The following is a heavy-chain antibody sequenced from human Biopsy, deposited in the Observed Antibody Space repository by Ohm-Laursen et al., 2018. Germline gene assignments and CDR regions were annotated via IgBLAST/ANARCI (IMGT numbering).Heavy chain of an antibody. D-gene: IGHD6-19*01. Sequence: SQTLSLTCTVSGGSLSSYSWSWIRQPAGKGLEWIGQIYTSGITNYNPSLKSRIPISVETSKNQISLKVTSLTATDTAVYYCAKHGSGWTGDDALHIWGQGTMVTVPS. J-gene: IGHJ3*02. CDR1: GGSLSSYS. V-gene: IGHV4-61*09. CDR3: AKHGSGWTGDDALHI. CDR2: IYTSGIT.